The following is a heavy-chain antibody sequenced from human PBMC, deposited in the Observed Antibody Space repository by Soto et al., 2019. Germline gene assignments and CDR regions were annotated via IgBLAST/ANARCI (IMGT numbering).Heavy chain of an antibody. D-gene: IGHD2-2*01. CDR2: INTAGSTK. V-gene: IGHV3-48*03. CDR3: ARAECSNPTCLTAYYSYGLDV. CDR1: GVTCSNFE. J-gene: IGHJ6*01. Sequence: LRLSCAGSGVTCSNFEMQWFRQAPVKGLEWVSYINTAGSTKYYAESVKGRFTISRDNARNSLFLQMNSLRAEDTAVYYCARAECSNPTCLTAYYSYGLDVWGQGTTVTVSS.